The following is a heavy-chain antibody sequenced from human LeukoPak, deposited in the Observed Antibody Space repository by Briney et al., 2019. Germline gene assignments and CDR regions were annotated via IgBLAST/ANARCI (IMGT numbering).Heavy chain of an antibody. V-gene: IGHV4-59*01. CDR1: GGSISSYY. J-gene: IGHJ6*02. D-gene: IGHD5-18*01. CDR3: ARDHGYSYGYHYGMDV. CDR2: IYYSGST. Sequence: SETLSLTCTVSGGSISSYYWSWIRQPPGKGLEWIGYIYYSGSTNYNPSLKTRVTISVDTSKKQFSLKLTSVTAADTAVYYCARDHGYSYGYHYGMDVWGQGTTVTVSS.